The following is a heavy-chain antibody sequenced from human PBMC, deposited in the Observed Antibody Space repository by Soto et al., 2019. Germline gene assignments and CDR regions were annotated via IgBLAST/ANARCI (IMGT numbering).Heavy chain of an antibody. CDR1: GGSFSGYY. D-gene: IGHD2-8*02. CDR3: ARDKITGLFDY. V-gene: IGHV4-34*01. CDR2: INHSGST. J-gene: IGHJ4*02. Sequence: SETLSLTCAVYGGSFSGYYWSWIRQPPGKGLEWIGEINHSGSTNYNPSLRSRVTISVDTSKNQFSLKLSSVTAADTAVYYCARDKITGLFDYWGQGTLVTVSS.